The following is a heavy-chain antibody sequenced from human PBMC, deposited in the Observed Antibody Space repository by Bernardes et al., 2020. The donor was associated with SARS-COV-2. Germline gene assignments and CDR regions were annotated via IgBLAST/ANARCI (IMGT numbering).Heavy chain of an antibody. CDR1: GFTFSSYS. V-gene: IGHV3-21*01. CDR3: ARDGGIAAAGPSGYYGMDV. J-gene: IGHJ6*02. Sequence: GGSLRLSCAASGFTFSSYSMNWVRQAPGKGLEWVSSISSSSSYIYYADSVKGRFTISRDNAKNSLYLQMNSLRAEDTAVYYCARDGGIAAAGPSGYYGMDVWGQGTTVTVSS. CDR2: ISSSSSYI. D-gene: IGHD6-13*01.